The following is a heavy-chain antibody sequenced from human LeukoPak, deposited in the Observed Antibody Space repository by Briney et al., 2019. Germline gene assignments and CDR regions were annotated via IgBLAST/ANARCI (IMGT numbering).Heavy chain of an antibody. V-gene: IGHV3-21*01. J-gene: IGHJ3*02. CDR1: GFTFSSYS. Sequence: PGGSLRLSCAASGFTFSSYSMNWVRQAPGKGLEWVSSISSSSSYIYYADSVKGRFTISRDNAKNSLYLQMNSLRAEDTAVYYCARGVNAPGITVAAPDAFDIWGQGTMVTVAS. CDR3: ARGVNAPGITVAAPDAFDI. D-gene: IGHD6-19*01. CDR2: ISSSSSYI.